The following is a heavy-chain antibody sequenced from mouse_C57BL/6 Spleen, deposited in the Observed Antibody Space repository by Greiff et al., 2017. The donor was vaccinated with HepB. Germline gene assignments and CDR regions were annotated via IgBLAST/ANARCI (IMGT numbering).Heavy chain of an antibody. CDR2: INPSTGGT. CDR3: ARFPPLRYYLDY. CDR1: GYSFTGYY. D-gene: IGHD1-1*01. J-gene: IGHJ2*01. V-gene: IGHV1-42*01. Sequence: VQLQQSGPELVKPGASVKISCKASGYSFTGYYMNWVKQSPEKSLEWIGEINPSTGGTTYNQKFKAKATLTVDKSSSTAYMPLTSLTSEYSAVYYFARFPPLRYYLDYWGQGTTLTVSS.